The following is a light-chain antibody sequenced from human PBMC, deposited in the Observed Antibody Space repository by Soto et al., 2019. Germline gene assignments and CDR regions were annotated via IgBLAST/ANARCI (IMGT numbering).Light chain of an antibody. V-gene: IGKV1-9*01. J-gene: IGKJ4*01. CDR2: AAS. CDR1: QDISSY. CDR3: QQLNSYPLT. Sequence: IQLTQSPSSLSASVGDRVTITCQASQDISSYLAWYQQEPGKAHKLLIYAASTLQSGVPSRFSGGGSGTDFTLTISSLQPEEFATYYCQQLNSYPLTVGGGNKVDIK.